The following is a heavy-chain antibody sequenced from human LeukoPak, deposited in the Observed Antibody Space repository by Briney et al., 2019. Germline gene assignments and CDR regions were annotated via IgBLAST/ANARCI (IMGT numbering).Heavy chain of an antibody. Sequence: SETLSLTCAVYGGSFSGYYWSWIRQPPGKGLEWIGEINHSGSTNYNPSLKSRVTISVDTSKNQFSLKLSSVTAADTAVYYCARDSPTDYYYYGMDVWGQGTTVTVSS. V-gene: IGHV4-34*01. CDR2: INHSGST. CDR1: GGSFSGYY. J-gene: IGHJ6*02. CDR3: ARDSPTDYYYYGMDV. D-gene: IGHD4-17*01.